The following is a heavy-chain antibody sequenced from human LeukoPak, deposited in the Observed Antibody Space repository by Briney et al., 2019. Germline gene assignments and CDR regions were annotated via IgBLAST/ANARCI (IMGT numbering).Heavy chain of an antibody. Sequence: PSETLSLTCTVSGGSISRIIDYWGWIRQPPGKGLEWIGRIYHSWGTFYNPSLKSRVTISVATSKNQFSLKLSSVTAADTAIYYCARNESILGTTGLNDFFDDWGLGTLVTVSS. V-gene: IGHV4-39*01. CDR3: ARNESILGTTGLNDFFDD. CDR2: IYHSWGT. D-gene: IGHD1-26*01. J-gene: IGHJ4*02. CDR1: GGSISRIIDY.